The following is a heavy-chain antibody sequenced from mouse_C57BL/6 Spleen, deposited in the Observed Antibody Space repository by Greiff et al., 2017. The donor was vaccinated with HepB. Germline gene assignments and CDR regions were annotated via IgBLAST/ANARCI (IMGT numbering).Heavy chain of an antibody. Sequence: VQLQQSGAELARPGASVKLSCKASGYTFTSYGISWVKQRTGQGLEWIGEIYPRSGNTYYNEKFKGKATLTADKSSSTAYMELRSLTSEDSAVYFFARGPATVVATGYFDYWGQGTTLTVSS. CDR1: GYTFTSYG. CDR2: IYPRSGNT. V-gene: IGHV1-81*01. D-gene: IGHD1-1*01. J-gene: IGHJ2*01. CDR3: ARGPATVVATGYFDY.